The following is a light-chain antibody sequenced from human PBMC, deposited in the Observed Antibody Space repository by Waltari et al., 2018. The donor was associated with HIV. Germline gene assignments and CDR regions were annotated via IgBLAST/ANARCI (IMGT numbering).Light chain of an antibody. CDR3: CSYADNYTWV. Sequence: QSALTQPRSMSGSPGQSVTISCPGTSSDVGGYNYVFWYQQHPGKAPKLMIFDVNKRPSGVPDRFSGSKSGNTASLTISGLQAEDEADYYCCSYADNYTWVFGGGTKLTVL. J-gene: IGLJ3*02. V-gene: IGLV2-11*01. CDR2: DVN. CDR1: SSDVGGYNY.